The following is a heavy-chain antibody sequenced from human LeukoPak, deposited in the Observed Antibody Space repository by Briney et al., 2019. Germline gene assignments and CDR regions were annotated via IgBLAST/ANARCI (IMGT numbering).Heavy chain of an antibody. CDR3: ARDYGSGYDSLFHFDY. CDR1: GGSISSGGYY. J-gene: IGHJ4*02. V-gene: IGHV4-30-2*01. CDR2: IYHSGST. Sequence: SETLSLTCTVSGGSISSGGYYRSWIRQPPGKGLEWIGYIYHSGSTYYNPSLKSRVTISVDRSKNQFSLKLSSVTAADTAVYYCARDYGSGYDSLFHFDYWGQGTLVTVSS. D-gene: IGHD5-12*01.